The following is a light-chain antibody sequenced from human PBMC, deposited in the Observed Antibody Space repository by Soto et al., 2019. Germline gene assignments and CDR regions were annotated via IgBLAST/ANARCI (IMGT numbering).Light chain of an antibody. CDR3: SSCTSSHTRV. J-gene: IGLJ1*01. CDR2: DVN. V-gene: IGLV2-14*01. CDR1: SSDIGGYDF. Sequence: QSALTQPASVSGSPGQSITISCTGTSSDIGGYDFVSWYQHHPGKAPKLLIYDVNNRPSGLSTRFSGSKSGNTASLTISGLQTEDEADYYCSSCTSSHTRVFGTGTKLTVL.